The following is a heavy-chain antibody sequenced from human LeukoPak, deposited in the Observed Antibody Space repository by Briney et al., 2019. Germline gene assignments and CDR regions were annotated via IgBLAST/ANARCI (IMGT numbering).Heavy chain of an antibody. CDR3: AKRVVIRSTDYFYYYIHV. J-gene: IGHJ6*03. Sequence: GGSLRLSCEASGFSFSDYVMHWVRQAPGKGLEWVAFIRYNGDNKYYADSVKGRFTVSRDNSQSTLYLQMSSLRVEDTAEYYCAKRVVIRSTDYFYYYIHVWGKGTTVTVSS. D-gene: IGHD3-3*01. CDR2: IRYNGDNK. V-gene: IGHV3-30*02. CDR1: GFSFSDYV.